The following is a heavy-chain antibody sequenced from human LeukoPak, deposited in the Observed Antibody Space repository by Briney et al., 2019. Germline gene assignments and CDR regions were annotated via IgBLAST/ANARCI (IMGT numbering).Heavy chain of an antibody. D-gene: IGHD3-22*01. CDR3: AKDYYDSSGYFDY. CDR1: RGTFISYA. Sequence: ASVKVSCKASRGTFISYAITWVRQAPGQGLEWMGRIIPIFGTTNYAQKLQGRVTITTDESTSTAYMELSSLRSEDTAVYYCAKDYYDSSGYFDYWGQGTLVTVSS. CDR2: IIPIFGTT. V-gene: IGHV1-69*05. J-gene: IGHJ4*02.